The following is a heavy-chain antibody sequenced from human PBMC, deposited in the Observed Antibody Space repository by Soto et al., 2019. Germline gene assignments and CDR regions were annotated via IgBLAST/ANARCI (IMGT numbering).Heavy chain of an antibody. V-gene: IGHV6-1*01. Sequence: LSLTCAISGDSVSSNSAAWNWIRQSPSRGLEWLGRTYYRSKWYNDYAVSVKSRITINPDTSKNQFSLQLNSVTPEDTAVYYCARGKVAVNQTPIAAAGSGYYYGMDVWGQGTTVTV. CDR2: TYYRSKWYN. CDR3: ARGKVAVNQTPIAAAGSGYYYGMDV. CDR1: GDSVSSNSAA. D-gene: IGHD6-13*01. J-gene: IGHJ6*02.